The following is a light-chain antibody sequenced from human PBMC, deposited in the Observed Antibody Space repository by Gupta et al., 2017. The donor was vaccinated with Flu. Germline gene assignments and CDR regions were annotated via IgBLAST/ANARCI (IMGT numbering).Light chain of an antibody. V-gene: IGKV3-15*01. CDR2: GAF. CDR3: QQYNNWPPSIT. Sequence: RATLSCRASQSVSSNLAGYQQKPGQAPRLLIHGAFTRATGIPARFSGSGSGTEFTLTISSLQSEDFAVYYCQQYNNWPPSITFGQGTRLEIK. CDR1: QSVSSN. J-gene: IGKJ5*01.